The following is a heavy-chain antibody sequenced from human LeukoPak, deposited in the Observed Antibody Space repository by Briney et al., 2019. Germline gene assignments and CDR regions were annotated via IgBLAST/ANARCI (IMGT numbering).Heavy chain of an antibody. D-gene: IGHD5-18*01. CDR2: VYYTGSH. J-gene: IGHJ6*02. Sequence: PSETLSLTCTVSGGSISSYYWSWIRQPPGKGLEWIGYVYYTGSHNYNPSLKSRVSISADTSRSQFSLRLTSVTAADTAVYYCARFHGNTYGYPRGYHYYYGMDVWGQGTTVTVSS. CDR3: ARFHGNTYGYPRGYHYYYGMDV. CDR1: GGSISSYY. V-gene: IGHV4-59*08.